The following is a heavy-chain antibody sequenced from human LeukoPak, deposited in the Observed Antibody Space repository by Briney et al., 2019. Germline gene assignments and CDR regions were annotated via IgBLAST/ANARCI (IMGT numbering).Heavy chain of an antibody. CDR3: TRESGAFSPFGF. CDR1: GGSITTTNW. D-gene: IGHD1-26*01. CDR2: VHLNGAT. Sequence: SGTLSLTCAVSGGSITTTNWWSWVRQPPGKGLEWIGEVHLNGATNYNPPLESRFSMSIDKSNNHLSLEVTSVPAADTAMYYCTRESGAFSPFGFWGQGTLVTVSS. V-gene: IGHV4-4*02. J-gene: IGHJ4*02.